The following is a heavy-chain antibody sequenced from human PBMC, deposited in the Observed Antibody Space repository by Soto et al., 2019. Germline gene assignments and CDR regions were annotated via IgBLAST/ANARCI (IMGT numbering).Heavy chain of an antibody. CDR2: ISSRTGYI. Sequence: EVQLVESGGGLVKPGGSLRLSCAPSGFNFSIYSMNWVRQAPGKGLEWVASISSRTGYINYADSVKGRATISRDNAKNSLFLQLNSLRAEDTARYYCARGVVSSWVDSYYGMDVWGPGITVTVSS. CDR1: GFNFSIYS. V-gene: IGHV3-21*06. J-gene: IGHJ6*02. D-gene: IGHD2-15*01. CDR3: ARGVVSSWVDSYYGMDV.